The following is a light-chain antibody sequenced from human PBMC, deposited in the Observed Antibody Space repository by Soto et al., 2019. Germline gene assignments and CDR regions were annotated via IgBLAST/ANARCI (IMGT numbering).Light chain of an antibody. V-gene: IGLV1-47*01. Sequence: QSVLTQPPSASGTPGQRVTISCSGASSNIGKNFVYWYQQLPRTTPKLLISRNDQRPSGVPERFSGSKSGTSASLAISGLRSEDEAEYYCAAWDDSLSGSYAFGTGTKVNVL. CDR2: RND. J-gene: IGLJ1*01. CDR3: AAWDDSLSGSYA. CDR1: SSNIGKNF.